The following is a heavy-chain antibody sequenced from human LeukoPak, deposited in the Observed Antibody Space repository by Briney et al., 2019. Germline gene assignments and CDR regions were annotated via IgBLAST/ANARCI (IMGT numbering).Heavy chain of an antibody. J-gene: IGHJ4*02. CDR1: GFTFSTYS. V-gene: IGHV3-21*01. D-gene: IGHD6-6*01. CDR2: ISSSSSYI. Sequence: GGSLRLSCAASGFTFSTYSMNWVRQAPGKGLEWVSSISSSSSYIYYADSVKGRFTISRDNAKNSLYLQMNSLRVEDTAVYYCATERSIAACPGVNYWGQGTLVTVSS. CDR3: ATERSIAACPGVNY.